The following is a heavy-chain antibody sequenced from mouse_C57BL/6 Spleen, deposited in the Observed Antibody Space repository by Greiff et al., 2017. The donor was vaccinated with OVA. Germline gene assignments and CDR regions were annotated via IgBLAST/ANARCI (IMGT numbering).Heavy chain of an antibody. Sequence: EVQRVESGGDLVKPGGSLKLSCAASGFTFSSYGMSWVRQTPDKRLEWVATISSGGSYTYYPDSVKGRFTISRDNAKNTLYLQMSSLKSEDTAMYYCASLDGYPLAYWGQGTLVTVSA. J-gene: IGHJ3*01. CDR1: GFTFSSYG. D-gene: IGHD2-3*01. CDR3: ASLDGYPLAY. V-gene: IGHV5-6*01. CDR2: ISSGGSYT.